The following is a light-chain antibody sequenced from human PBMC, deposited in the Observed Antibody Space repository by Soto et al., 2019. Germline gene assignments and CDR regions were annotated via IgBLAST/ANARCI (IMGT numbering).Light chain of an antibody. CDR1: QGIKND. Sequence: DIQMTQSPSSLSASVGDGVTITCRASQGIKNDLAWYQQKPGKAPKRLIYAVSSLQSGVPSRFSGSGSGTEFTLTISSLQPEDVETYYCLQSYSTPLTLGGGTKVDIK. J-gene: IGKJ4*01. CDR3: LQSYSTPLT. V-gene: IGKV1-17*01. CDR2: AVS.